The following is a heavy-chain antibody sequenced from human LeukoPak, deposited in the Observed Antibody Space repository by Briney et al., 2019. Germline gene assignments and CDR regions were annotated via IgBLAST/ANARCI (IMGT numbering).Heavy chain of an antibody. CDR3: AKDLYYYDSSGYYPGEDY. D-gene: IGHD3-22*01. CDR1: GFSFGSYA. J-gene: IGHJ4*02. V-gene: IGHV3-23*01. Sequence: GGSLRLSCAASGFSFGSYALSWVRQAPGKGLEWVSVISGSGDNTHYTDPVKGRFTISRDNSKNTLYLQMNSLRAEDTAVYYCAKDLYYYDSSGYYPGEDYWGQGTLVTVSS. CDR2: ISGSGDNT.